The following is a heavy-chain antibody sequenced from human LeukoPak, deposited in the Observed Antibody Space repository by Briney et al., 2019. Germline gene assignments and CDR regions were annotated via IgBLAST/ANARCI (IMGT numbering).Heavy chain of an antibody. D-gene: IGHD1-26*01. Sequence: ASVKVSRKASGYTFTSYYMHWVRQAPGQGLEWMGLINPTGGSTGYAQKFQGRVTMTRDMSTSTDYMELSSLRSEDTAIYYCARGNSVGDNAWWFDPWGQGTLVTVSS. CDR3: ARGNSVGDNAWWFDP. CDR1: GYTFTSYY. J-gene: IGHJ5*02. CDR2: INPTGGST. V-gene: IGHV1-46*01.